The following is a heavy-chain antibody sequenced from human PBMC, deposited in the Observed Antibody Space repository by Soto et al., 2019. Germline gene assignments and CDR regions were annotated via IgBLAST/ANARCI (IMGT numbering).Heavy chain of an antibody. J-gene: IGHJ3*02. V-gene: IGHV3-33*01. D-gene: IGHD3-22*01. CDR2: IWYDGSNK. CDR1: GFTFSSYG. Sequence: GGSLRLSCAASGFTFSSYGMHWVRQAPGKGLEWVAVIWYDGSNKYYADSVKGRFTISRDNSKNTLYLQMNSLRAEDTAVYYCARNYYDSSGYSDAFAIWGQGTMVIVS. CDR3: ARNYYDSSGYSDAFAI.